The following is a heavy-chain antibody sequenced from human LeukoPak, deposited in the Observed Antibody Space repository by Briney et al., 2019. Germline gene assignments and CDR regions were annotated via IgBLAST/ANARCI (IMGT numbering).Heavy chain of an antibody. Sequence: GGSLRLSCVASGLRFRSYAMNWVRQAPGKGLEWVANIKQDESEKFYVDSVKGRFTISSDNAKNSLYLQMNSLRAEDPAVYYCARDPSGSDFDYWGRGTLVTVSS. CDR1: GLRFRSYA. V-gene: IGHV3-7*01. J-gene: IGHJ4*02. CDR2: IKQDESEK. D-gene: IGHD5-12*01. CDR3: ARDPSGSDFDY.